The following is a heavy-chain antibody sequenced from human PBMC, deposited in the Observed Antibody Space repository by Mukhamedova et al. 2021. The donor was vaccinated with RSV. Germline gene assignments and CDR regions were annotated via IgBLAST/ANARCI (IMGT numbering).Heavy chain of an antibody. CDR2: ARNKANGYTS. CDR3: AXLVIIMVRGVDYYGMDV. V-gene: IGHV3-72*01. J-gene: IGHJ6*02. Sequence: DWVRQAPGKGLEWVGRARNKANGYTSEYAASVKGRFAISRDDSKNSLYLQMNSLKTEDTAVYYCAXLVIIMVRGVDYYGMDVWG. D-gene: IGHD3-10*01.